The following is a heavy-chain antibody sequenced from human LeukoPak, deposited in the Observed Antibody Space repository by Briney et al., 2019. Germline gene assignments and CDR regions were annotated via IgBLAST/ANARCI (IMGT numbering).Heavy chain of an antibody. CDR2: VNNNNGGT. J-gene: IGHJ4*02. CDR1: GYTFIVFY. D-gene: IGHD2-15*01. V-gene: IGHV1-2*02. Sequence: ASVKVSCKASGYTFIVFYVHWFRQAPGQGLEGVGEVNNNNGGTKYAQKFQGRVTLTRDTSIRTAYLELSGLRSDDTAVYYCARDSSPATGLSLDYWGQGTLVTVSS. CDR3: ARDSSPATGLSLDY.